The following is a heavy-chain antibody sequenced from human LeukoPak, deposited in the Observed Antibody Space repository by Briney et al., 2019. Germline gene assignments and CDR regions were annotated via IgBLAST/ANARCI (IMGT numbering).Heavy chain of an antibody. CDR1: GGTFSSYA. CDR3: ARGDTIFGVVIDY. D-gene: IGHD3-3*01. Sequence: SVKVSCKASGGTFSSYAISWVRQAPGQGLEWMGGIIPIFGTANYAQKFQGRVTITTDESTSTAYMELSSLRSEDTAVYYCARGDTIFGVVIDYWGQGTLVTVSS. J-gene: IGHJ4*02. V-gene: IGHV1-69*05. CDR2: IIPIFGTA.